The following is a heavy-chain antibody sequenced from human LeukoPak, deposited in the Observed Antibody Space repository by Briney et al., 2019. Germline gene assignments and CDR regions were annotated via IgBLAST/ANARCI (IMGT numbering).Heavy chain of an antibody. CDR1: GFTFSNYW. CDR3: VRLRDNSGSGMDH. J-gene: IGHJ4*02. V-gene: IGHV3-7*01. D-gene: IGHD6-19*01. CDR2: INQDGSAK. Sequence: EGSLRLSCAASGFTFSNYWMNWVRQAAGKGLEWVANINQDGSAKNFVDSVKGRFTISRDNAKNSLSLQMSSLRAEDTAVYYRVRLRDNSGSGMDHWGQGTLVTVSS.